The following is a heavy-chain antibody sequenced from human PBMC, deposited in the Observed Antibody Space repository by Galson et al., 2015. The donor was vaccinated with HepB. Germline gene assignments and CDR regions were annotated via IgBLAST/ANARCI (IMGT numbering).Heavy chain of an antibody. CDR3: VRRDYDQYYFDA. J-gene: IGHJ5*01. D-gene: IGHD3-22*01. V-gene: IGHV1-18*01. CDR1: GYSFSSYG. CDR2: ISPYNGNT. Sequence: SVKVSCKASGYSFSSYGITWVRQAPGQGLEWMGWISPYNGNTVYGQRVYGRVTMTTETARSTAYMELRSLRFDDTALYYCVRRDYDQYYFDAWVQGTLVIVS.